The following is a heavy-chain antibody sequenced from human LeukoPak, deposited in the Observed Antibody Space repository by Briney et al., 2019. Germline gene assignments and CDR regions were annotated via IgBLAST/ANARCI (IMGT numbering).Heavy chain of an antibody. CDR3: TKDHGSGSYYFDH. CDR2: IKSKTDGGTV. Sequence: GGSLRLSCAASGFTFSNVWMSWVRQAPGKGLEWVGRIKSKTDGGTVAYAATVKGTFTISRGNITNTLYLEMNSLKTEDTAVYYCTKDHGSGSYYFDHWGQGTLVTVSS. D-gene: IGHD3-10*01. J-gene: IGHJ4*02. V-gene: IGHV3-15*01. CDR1: GFTFSNVW.